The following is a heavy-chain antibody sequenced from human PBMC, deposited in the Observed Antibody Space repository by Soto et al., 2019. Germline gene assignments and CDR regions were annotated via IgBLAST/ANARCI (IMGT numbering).Heavy chain of an antibody. V-gene: IGHV3-30*18. CDR1: GFTFSGYG. D-gene: IGHD1-1*01. Sequence: QVQLVESGGGVVQPGRSLRLSCAASGFTFSGYGMHWVRQAPGKGLEWVTVISSDGSNKYYADSVKGRFTISRDNSKNTLYLQMTSLRAEDTAVFYCAKGVHPHFDWYFDIWGRGTLVTVSS. CDR3: AKGVHPHFDWYFDI. CDR2: ISSDGSNK. J-gene: IGHJ2*01.